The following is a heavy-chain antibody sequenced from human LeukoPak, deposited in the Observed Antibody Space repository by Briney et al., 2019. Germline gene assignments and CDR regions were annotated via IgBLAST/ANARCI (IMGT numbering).Heavy chain of an antibody. Sequence: GESLKISCKGSGYSFTNYWIGWVHQMPGKGLEWMTIIYPGDSDTRYSPSFQGQVTISADKSINTAYLQWSSLKSSDSAMYYCARQKYSSGLDAFDIWGQGTMVTVSS. CDR1: GYSFTNYW. CDR3: ARQKYSSGLDAFDI. D-gene: IGHD5-18*01. CDR2: IYPGDSDT. J-gene: IGHJ3*02. V-gene: IGHV5-51*07.